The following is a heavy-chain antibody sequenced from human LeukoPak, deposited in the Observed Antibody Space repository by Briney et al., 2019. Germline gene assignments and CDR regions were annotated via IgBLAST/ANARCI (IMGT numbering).Heavy chain of an antibody. D-gene: IGHD3-22*01. CDR2: IIPIFGIA. Sequence: SVKVSCKASGGTFSSYAISWVRQAPGQGLEWMGRIIPIFGIANYAQKFQGRVTITADKSTSTAYMELSSLRSEDTAVYYCARDRKNYDSSGYDPWGQGTLVTVSS. CDR1: GGTFSSYA. CDR3: ARDRKNYDSSGYDP. V-gene: IGHV1-69*04. J-gene: IGHJ5*02.